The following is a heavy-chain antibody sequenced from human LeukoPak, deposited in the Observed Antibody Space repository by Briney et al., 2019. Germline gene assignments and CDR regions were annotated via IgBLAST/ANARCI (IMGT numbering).Heavy chain of an antibody. V-gene: IGHV3-21*01. D-gene: IGHD6-6*01. Sequence: GGSLRLSCAASGFTFSSYSMNWVRQAPGKGLEWVSSISSSSSYIYYADSPKGRFTISRDNAKNSLYLQMNSLRAEDTAVYYCARTYSSSSAIYYYYGMDVWGQGTTVTVSS. J-gene: IGHJ6*02. CDR1: GFTFSSYS. CDR3: ARTYSSSSAIYYYYGMDV. CDR2: ISSSSSYI.